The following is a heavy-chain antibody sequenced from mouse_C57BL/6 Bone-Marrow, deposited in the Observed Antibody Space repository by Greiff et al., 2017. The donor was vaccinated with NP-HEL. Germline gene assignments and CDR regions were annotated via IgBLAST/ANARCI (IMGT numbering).Heavy chain of an antibody. V-gene: IGHV14-4*01. CDR3: TTGDYVYAMDY. CDR1: GFNIKDDY. D-gene: IGHD2-4*01. CDR2: IDPENGDT. J-gene: IGHJ4*01. Sequence: VQLQQSGAELVRPGASVKLSCTASGFNIKDDYMHWVKQRPEQGLEWIGWIDPENGDTEYASKFQGKATITADPSSNTAYLQLSSLTSEDTAVYYCTTGDYVYAMDYWGQGTSVTVSS.